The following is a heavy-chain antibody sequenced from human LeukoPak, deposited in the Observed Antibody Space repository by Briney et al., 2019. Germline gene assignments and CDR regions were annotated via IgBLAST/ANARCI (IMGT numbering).Heavy chain of an antibody. Sequence: PGGSLRLSCAASGFTFSSYAMSWVRQAPGKGLEWVSAISGSGGSTYYADSVKGWFTISRDNSKNTLYLQMNSLRAEDTAVYYCAKYEGAGYDFWSGYSTQYFDYWGQGTLVTVSS. CDR2: ISGSGGST. CDR1: GFTFSSYA. J-gene: IGHJ4*02. V-gene: IGHV3-23*01. D-gene: IGHD3-3*01. CDR3: AKYEGAGYDFWSGYSTQYFDY.